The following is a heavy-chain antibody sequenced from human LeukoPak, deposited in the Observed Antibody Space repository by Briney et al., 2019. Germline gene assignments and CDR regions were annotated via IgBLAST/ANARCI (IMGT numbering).Heavy chain of an antibody. J-gene: IGHJ5*02. D-gene: IGHD2-15*01. CDR2: IDPNSGGT. Sequence: ASVKVSCKASGYTFTGYYMHWVRQAPGQGLEWMGWIDPNSGGTNYAQKFQGRVTMTRDTSISTAYMELSRLRSDDTAVYYCARTLVVVAAMSAYWFDPWGQGTLVTVSS. CDR3: ARTLVVVAAMSAYWFDP. V-gene: IGHV1-2*02. CDR1: GYTFTGYY.